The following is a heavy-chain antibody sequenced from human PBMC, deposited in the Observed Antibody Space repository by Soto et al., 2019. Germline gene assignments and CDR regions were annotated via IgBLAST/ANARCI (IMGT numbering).Heavy chain of an antibody. CDR2: ISGSGGST. V-gene: IGHV3-23*01. CDR1: GFTFSSYA. CDR3: AKERESYYYDSSGYYYAANWFDP. D-gene: IGHD3-22*01. Sequence: GGSLRLSCAASGFTFSSYAMSWVRQAPGKGLEWVSAISGSGGSTYYADSVKGRFTISRDNSKNTLYLQMNSLRAEDTAVYYCAKERESYYYDSSGYYYAANWFDPWGQGTLVTVS. J-gene: IGHJ5*02.